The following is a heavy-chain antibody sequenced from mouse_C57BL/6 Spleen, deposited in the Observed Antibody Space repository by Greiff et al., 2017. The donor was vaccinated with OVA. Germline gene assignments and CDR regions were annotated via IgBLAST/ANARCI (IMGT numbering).Heavy chain of an antibody. CDR1: GFTFSDYG. CDR3: AREGLRAPYYFDY. J-gene: IGHJ2*01. Sequence: VQLKESGGGLVKPGGSLKLSCAASGFTFSDYGMHWVRQAPEKGLEWVAYISSGSSTIYYADTVKGRFTISRDNAKTTLFLQMTSLRSEDTAMYYCAREGLRAPYYFDYWGQGTTLTVSS. V-gene: IGHV5-17*01. D-gene: IGHD2-4*01. CDR2: ISSGSSTI.